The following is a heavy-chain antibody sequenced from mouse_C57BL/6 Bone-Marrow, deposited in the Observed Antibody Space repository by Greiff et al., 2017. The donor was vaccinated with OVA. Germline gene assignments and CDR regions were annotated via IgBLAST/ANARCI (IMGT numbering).Heavy chain of an antibody. CDR1: GYTFTSYP. CDR3: ARWGTTVVAFDY. D-gene: IGHD1-1*01. V-gene: IGHV1-4*01. Sequence: QVQLQQSGAELARPGASVKMSCKASGYTFTSYPMHWVNQRPGQGLEWIGSINPSRGYTKYNQKFKDKATLTADKSSSTTYMQRSSLTSEDSAVYYCARWGTTVVAFDYWGQGTTLTVSS. CDR2: INPSRGYT. J-gene: IGHJ2*01.